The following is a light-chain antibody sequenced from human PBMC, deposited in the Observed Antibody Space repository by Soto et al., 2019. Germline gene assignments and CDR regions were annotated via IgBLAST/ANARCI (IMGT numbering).Light chain of an antibody. CDR3: SSYAGSDNLL. Sequence: QSVLTQPPSASGSPGQSVTISCTGTSSDVGGYNYVSWYQQHPGKAPRLIIFEVTKRPSGVPDRFSGSKSSSTASLTVSGLQAEDEADYFCSSYAGSDNLLFGGGTKVTVL. J-gene: IGLJ2*01. CDR1: SSDVGGYNY. V-gene: IGLV2-8*01. CDR2: EVT.